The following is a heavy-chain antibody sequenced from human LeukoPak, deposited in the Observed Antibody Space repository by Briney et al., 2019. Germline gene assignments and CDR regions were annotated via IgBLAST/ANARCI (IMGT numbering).Heavy chain of an antibody. CDR2: ISSSSSYI. CDR3: ARDRDSGSIDY. J-gene: IGHJ4*02. Sequence: PGGSLRLSCAASGFTFSTYSMKSIRQAPWKGLEWVSSISSSSSYIYYADTVKGRFTISRDNAKNSLYLQMNSLRAEDTAVYYCARDRDSGSIDYWGQGTLVTVSS. CDR1: GFTFSTYS. D-gene: IGHD1-26*01. V-gene: IGHV3-21*01.